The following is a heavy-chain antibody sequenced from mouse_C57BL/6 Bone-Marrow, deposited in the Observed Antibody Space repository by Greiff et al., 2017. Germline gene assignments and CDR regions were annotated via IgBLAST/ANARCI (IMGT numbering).Heavy chain of an antibody. CDR1: GYTFTGYW. V-gene: IGHV1-9*01. J-gene: IGHJ2*01. Sequence: QVQLKQSGAELMKPGASVKLSCKATGYTFTGYWIEWVKQRPGHGLEWIGEILPGSGSTNYNEKFKGKATLTVDKSSSTAYMELNSLTSEDSAVYYCGRDFDYWGQGTTLTVSS. CDR2: ILPGSGST. CDR3: GRDFDY.